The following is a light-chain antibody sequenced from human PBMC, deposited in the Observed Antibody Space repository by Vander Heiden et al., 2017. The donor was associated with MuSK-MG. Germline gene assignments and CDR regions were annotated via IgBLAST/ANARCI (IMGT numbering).Light chain of an antibody. Sequence: EIVMTQSPATLSLSPGERATLSCRASQSISRSLAWYQQKPGQTPRLLIYDTSSRAADVPARFSGSGAGTEFTLTISSLQSVDFAVYFCQHDNTWPWTFGQGTKVEIK. CDR3: QHDNTWPWT. CDR2: DTS. J-gene: IGKJ1*01. V-gene: IGKV3-15*01. CDR1: QSISRS.